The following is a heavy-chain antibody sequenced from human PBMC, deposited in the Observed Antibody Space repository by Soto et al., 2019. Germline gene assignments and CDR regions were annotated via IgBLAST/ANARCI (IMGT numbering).Heavy chain of an antibody. J-gene: IGHJ4*02. Sequence: PGGSLRLSCAASGFTFSSYAMSWVRQAPGKGLEWVSAISGSGGSTYYADSVKGRFTISRDNSKNTLYLQMNSLRAEDTAVYYCANPGNWLVVTDYWGQGTLVTVSS. CDR1: GFTFSSYA. CDR3: ANPGNWLVVTDY. CDR2: ISGSGGST. D-gene: IGHD3-9*01. V-gene: IGHV3-23*01.